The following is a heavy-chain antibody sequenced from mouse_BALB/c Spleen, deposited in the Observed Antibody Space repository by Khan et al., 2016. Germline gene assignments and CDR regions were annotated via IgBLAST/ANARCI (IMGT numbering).Heavy chain of an antibody. CDR1: GDSITSGY. Sequence: EVQLQESGPSLVKPSQTLSLTCSVTGDSITSGYWNWIRKFPGNKLEYMGYISSSGSTYYNPSLKSRISITRDPSKKQYYLQLNSVTTEDTATDYCARYGSSYIYAMDYWGQGTSVTVSS. CDR2: ISSSGST. J-gene: IGHJ4*01. CDR3: ARYGSSYIYAMDY. V-gene: IGHV3-8*02. D-gene: IGHD1-1*01.